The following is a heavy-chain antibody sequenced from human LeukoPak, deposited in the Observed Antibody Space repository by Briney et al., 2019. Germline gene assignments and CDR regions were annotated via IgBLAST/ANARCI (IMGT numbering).Heavy chain of an antibody. D-gene: IGHD5-12*01. CDR2: INHSGST. Sequence: KTSETLSLTCAVYGGSFSGYYWSWIRQPPGKGLEWIGEINHSGSTNYNPSLKSRVTISVDASKNQFSLKLSSVTAADTAVYYCARGRGYSGYAYFDYWGQGTLVTVSS. CDR1: GGSFSGYY. V-gene: IGHV4-34*01. J-gene: IGHJ4*02. CDR3: ARGRGYSGYAYFDY.